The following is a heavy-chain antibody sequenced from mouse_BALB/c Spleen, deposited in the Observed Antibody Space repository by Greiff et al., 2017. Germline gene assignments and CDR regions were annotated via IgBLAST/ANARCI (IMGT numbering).Heavy chain of an antibody. CDR1: GYSITSDYA. J-gene: IGHJ4*01. V-gene: IGHV3-2*02. D-gene: IGHD1-1*01. CDR2: ISYSGST. Sequence: EVQLQESGPGLVKPSQSLSLTCTVTGYSITSDYAWNWIRQFPGNKLEWMGYISYSGSTSYNPSLKSRTSITRDTSKNQFFLQLNSVTTEDTATFYCARWTVVATDYAMDYWGQGTSVTVSS. CDR3: ARWTVVATDYAMDY.